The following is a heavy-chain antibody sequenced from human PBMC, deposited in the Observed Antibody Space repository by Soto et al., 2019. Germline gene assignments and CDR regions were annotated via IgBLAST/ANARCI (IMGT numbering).Heavy chain of an antibody. CDR3: ARETAHYYDSSGYI. D-gene: IGHD3-22*01. Sequence: QVQLQESGPGLVKPSQTLSLTCTVSGGSISSGGYYWSWIRQHPGKGLEWIGYIYYSGSTYYNPSLKSPVTXXVXTXXNQFSLKLSSVTAADTAVYYCARETAHYYDSSGYIWGQGTLVTVSS. CDR1: GGSISSGGYY. CDR2: IYYSGST. V-gene: IGHV4-31*01. J-gene: IGHJ1*01.